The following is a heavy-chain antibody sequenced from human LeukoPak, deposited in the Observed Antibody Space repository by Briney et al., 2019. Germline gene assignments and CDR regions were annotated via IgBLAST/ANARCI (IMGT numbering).Heavy chain of an antibody. CDR2: ISGSGEIT. CDR3: AKDARSIAAAGTEVDY. J-gene: IGHJ4*02. CDR1: RFIFSSCA. V-gene: IGHV3-23*01. D-gene: IGHD6-13*01. Sequence: TGGSLRLSCAASRFIFSSCAMNWVRQAPGKGLEWISAISGSGEITYYADSVKGRFTISRDNSKNTLYLQMNSLRAEDTAVYYCAKDARSIAAAGTEVDYWGQGTLVTVSS.